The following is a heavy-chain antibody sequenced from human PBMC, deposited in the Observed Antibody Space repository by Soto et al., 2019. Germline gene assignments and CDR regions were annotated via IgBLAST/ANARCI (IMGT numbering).Heavy chain of an antibody. CDR3: ERVGGYCGCDNKRCDP. Sequence: PSQALSLTCVIPGDSVSSNIAASNWIRQSPSRGLECLGRTYYRTKWYNDYAVSVNSRITINPHTSQNQFSLPLNSATPPDPAVDYCERVGGYCGCDNKRCDPWGQGPMVTVSS. D-gene: IGHD5-12*01. V-gene: IGHV6-1*01. CDR2: TYYRTKWYN. J-gene: IGHJ5*02. CDR1: GDSVSSNIAA.